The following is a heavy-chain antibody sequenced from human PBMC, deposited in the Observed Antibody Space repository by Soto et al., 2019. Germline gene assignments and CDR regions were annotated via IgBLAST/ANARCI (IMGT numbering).Heavy chain of an antibody. J-gene: IGHJ6*02. CDR1: GGTFSSYA. V-gene: IGHV1-69*01. D-gene: IGHD3-22*01. CDR3: ARTYDSSGYYQYYYYGMDV. CDR2: IIPIFGTA. Sequence: QVQLVQSGAEVKKPGSSVKVSCKASGGTFSSYAISWVRQAPGQGLEWMGGIIPIFGTANYAQKFQGRVTITADESTSTAYMELSSLRSEDTAVYYCARTYDSSGYYQYYYYGMDVWGQGTTVTDSS.